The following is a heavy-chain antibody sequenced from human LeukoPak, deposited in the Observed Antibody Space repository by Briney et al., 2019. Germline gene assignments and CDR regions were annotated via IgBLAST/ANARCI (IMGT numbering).Heavy chain of an antibody. CDR3: VRGGYGDYGRGS. CDR2: IYSDGTSI. Sequence: PEGSLRLSCVASGFTFRSYEMHWVRQAPGKGLEWVSYIYSDGTSIYYADSVKGRFTISRDNARNSLYLQMNSLRVEDTAVYYCVRGGYGDYGRGSWGQGTLLTVSS. J-gene: IGHJ5*02. CDR1: GFTFRSYE. V-gene: IGHV3-48*03. D-gene: IGHD4-17*01.